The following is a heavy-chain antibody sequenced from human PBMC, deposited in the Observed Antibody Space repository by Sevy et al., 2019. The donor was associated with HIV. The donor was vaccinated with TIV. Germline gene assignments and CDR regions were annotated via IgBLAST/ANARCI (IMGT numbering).Heavy chain of an antibody. V-gene: IGHV1-24*01. CDR1: GYSLTKLA. CDR2: FDPEDGDPEDGET. D-gene: IGHD3-22*01. CDR3: ATTRDYYDSSGYPFDD. J-gene: IGHJ4*02. Sequence: ASGKVSCKVSGYSLTKLAIHWVRQAPGKGPEWLGTFDPEDGDPEDGETIYAQKFQDRVIMTEDTSTDTAFMELSSLTSEDTAVYYCATTRDYYDSSGYPFDDWGQGTLVTVSS.